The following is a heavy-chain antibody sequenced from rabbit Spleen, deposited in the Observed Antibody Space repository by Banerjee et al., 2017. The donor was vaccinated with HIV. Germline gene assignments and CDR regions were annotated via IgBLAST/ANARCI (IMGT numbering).Heavy chain of an antibody. J-gene: IGHJ6*01. D-gene: IGHD8-1*01. V-gene: IGHV1S45*01. Sequence: QQQLEESGGGLVKPGGTLTLTCKASGFSFSRNYYMCWVRQAPGKGLECIACIYPDSSGSTYYASWAKGRFTISKTSSTTVTLQMTSLTAADTATYFCARDAGTSFSTYGMDLWGPGTLVTVS. CDR1: GFSFSRNYY. CDR3: ARDAGTSFSTYGMDL. CDR2: IYPDSSGST.